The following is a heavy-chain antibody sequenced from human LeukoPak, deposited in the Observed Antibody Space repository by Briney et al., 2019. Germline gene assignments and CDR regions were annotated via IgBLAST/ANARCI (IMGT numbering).Heavy chain of an antibody. Sequence: GGSLRLSCTASGFTFGDYAMSWFRQAPGKGLEWVGFIRSKAYGGTTEYAATVKGRFTISRDESKSIAYLKMNSLKTEDTAVYYCTRDLTGELLWFGELLGDYWGQGTLVTVSS. D-gene: IGHD3-10*01. CDR2: IRSKAYGGTT. V-gene: IGHV3-49*03. CDR3: TRDLTGELLWFGELLGDY. J-gene: IGHJ4*02. CDR1: GFTFGDYA.